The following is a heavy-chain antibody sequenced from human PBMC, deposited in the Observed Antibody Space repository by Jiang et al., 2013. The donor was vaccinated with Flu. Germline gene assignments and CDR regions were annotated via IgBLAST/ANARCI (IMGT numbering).Heavy chain of an antibody. V-gene: IGHV1-2*04. Sequence: GAEVKKPGASVKVSCKASGYTFTGYYMHWVRQAPGQGLEWMGWINPNSGGTNYAQKFQGWVTMTRDTSISTAYMELSSVTAADTAVYYCARLLGLRYYFDYWGQGTLVTVSS. J-gene: IGHJ4*02. CDR2: INPNSGGT. D-gene: IGHD3-16*01. CDR3: ARLLGLRYYFDY. CDR1: GYTFTGYY.